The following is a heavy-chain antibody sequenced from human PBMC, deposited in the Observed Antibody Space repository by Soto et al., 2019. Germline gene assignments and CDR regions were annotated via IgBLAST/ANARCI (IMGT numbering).Heavy chain of an antibody. CDR3: AREVFRYFDL. CDR1: GYTLTRYG. D-gene: IGHD1-20*01. Sequence: QVHLVQSGAEVKKPGASVKVSCKASGYTLTRYGITWVRQAPGQGLEWMGSISAYNAKTNYAHKMKGRLTLTTDPSTSPAYMELRRLTSDAPAVYYCAREVFRYFDLWGRGTLVSVSS. V-gene: IGHV1-18*01. CDR2: ISAYNAKT. J-gene: IGHJ2*01.